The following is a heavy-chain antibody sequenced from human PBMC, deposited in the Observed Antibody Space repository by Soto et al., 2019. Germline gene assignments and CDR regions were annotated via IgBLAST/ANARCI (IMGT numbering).Heavy chain of an antibody. Sequence: TSETLSLTCAVYGGSFSGYYWSWIRQPPGKGLEWIGEINHSGSTNYNPSLKSRVTISVDTSKNQFSLKLSSVTAADTAVYYRARGVATVVTSYFDYWGQGTLVTVSS. CDR2: INHSGST. D-gene: IGHD5-12*01. V-gene: IGHV4-34*01. CDR3: ARGVATVVTSYFDY. CDR1: GGSFSGYY. J-gene: IGHJ4*02.